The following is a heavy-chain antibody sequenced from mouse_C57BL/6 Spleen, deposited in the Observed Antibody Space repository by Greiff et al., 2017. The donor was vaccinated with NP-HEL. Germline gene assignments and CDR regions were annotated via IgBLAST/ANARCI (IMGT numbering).Heavy chain of an antibody. V-gene: IGHV5-4*01. Sequence: EVQLQESGGGLVKPGGSLKLSCAASGFTFSSYAMSWVRQTPEKRLEWVATISDGGSYTYYPDNVKGRFTISRDNAKNNLYLQMSHLKSEDTAMYYYARNWDWFAYWGQGTLVTVSA. CDR3: ARNWDWFAY. J-gene: IGHJ3*01. D-gene: IGHD4-1*01. CDR2: ISDGGSYT. CDR1: GFTFSSYA.